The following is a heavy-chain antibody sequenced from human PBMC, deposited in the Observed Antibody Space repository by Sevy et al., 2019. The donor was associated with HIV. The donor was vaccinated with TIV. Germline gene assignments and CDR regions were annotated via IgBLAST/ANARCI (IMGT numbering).Heavy chain of an antibody. CDR2: ISGSGGST. CDR3: AKSGSYYAEYFQH. CDR1: GFTVSSNY. V-gene: IGHV3-23*01. Sequence: GGSLRLSCAASGFTVSSNYMSWVRQAPGKGLEWVSAISGSGGSTYYADSVKGRFTISRDNSKNTLYLQMNSLRAEDTAVYYCAKSGSYYAEYFQHWGQGTLVTVSS. J-gene: IGHJ1*01. D-gene: IGHD1-26*01.